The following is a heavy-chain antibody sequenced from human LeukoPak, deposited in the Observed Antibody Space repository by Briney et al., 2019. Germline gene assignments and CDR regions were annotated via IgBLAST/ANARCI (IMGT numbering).Heavy chain of an antibody. CDR3: ARGGSLAVAPHLYYFDC. Sequence: ASVKVSCKASGYTFIAYYIHWVRQAPGQGLEWMGIINPSGGSTTYAQNFQGRVTMTRDTSTSAVYMELSSLGSEDTAVYYCARGGSLAVAPHLYYFDCWGQGTLVTVSS. V-gene: IGHV1-46*01. J-gene: IGHJ4*02. CDR1: GYTFIAYY. D-gene: IGHD6-19*01. CDR2: INPSGGST.